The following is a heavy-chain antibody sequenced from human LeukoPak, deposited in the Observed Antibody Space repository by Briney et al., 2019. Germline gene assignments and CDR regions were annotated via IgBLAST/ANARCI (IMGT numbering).Heavy chain of an antibody. CDR3: ARASVVYDWFDP. CDR2: IIPIFGTA. D-gene: IGHD2-8*02. CDR1: GGTFSSYA. J-gene: IGHJ5*02. V-gene: IGHV1-69*01. Sequence: SVKVSCKASGGTFSSYAISWVRQAPGQGLEWMGGIIPIFGTANYAQKFQGRVTITADESTSTAYTELSSLRSEDTAVYYCARASVVYDWFDPWGQGTPVTVSS.